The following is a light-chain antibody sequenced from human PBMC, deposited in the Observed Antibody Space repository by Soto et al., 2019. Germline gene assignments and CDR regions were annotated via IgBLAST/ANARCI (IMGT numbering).Light chain of an antibody. CDR2: AAS. Sequence: EIVLTQSPGTLSLSPGERATLSCRASRSLSSSYVVWYQQKPGQAPRLLIYAASRRATGIPDRFSGSGSATEYTLTVSRLEPEDFAVYYCQQQCTFGQGTKLEIK. CDR1: RSLSSSY. V-gene: IGKV3-20*01. CDR3: QQQCT. J-gene: IGKJ2*02.